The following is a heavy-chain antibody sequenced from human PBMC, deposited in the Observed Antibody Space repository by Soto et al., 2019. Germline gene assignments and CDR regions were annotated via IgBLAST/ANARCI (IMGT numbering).Heavy chain of an antibody. CDR2: ISSAGTTI. Sequence: PGGSLRLSCAASGFTFSSYSMNWVRQAPGKGLEWVSYISSAGTTISYADSVKGRFTISRDNAKNSLYLQMNSLRDEDTAVYYCARDFDCADGVCYTGYYYYGLDVWGQGTTVTVSS. J-gene: IGHJ6*02. CDR1: GFTFSSYS. V-gene: IGHV3-48*02. CDR3: ARDFDCADGVCYTGYYYYGLDV. D-gene: IGHD2-8*01.